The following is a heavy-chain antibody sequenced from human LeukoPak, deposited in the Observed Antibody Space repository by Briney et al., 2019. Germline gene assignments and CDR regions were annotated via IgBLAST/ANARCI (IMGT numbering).Heavy chain of an antibody. D-gene: IGHD2-15*01. CDR3: ARAGFEGYCSGGSCYSVWFDP. Sequence: PSQTLSLTCTVSGGSISSYYWSWIRQPPGKGLEWIGYIYYSGSTNYNPSLKSRVTISVDTSKNQFSLKLSSVTAADTAVYYCARAGFEGYCSGGSCYSVWFDPWGQGTLVTVSS. CDR2: IYYSGST. CDR1: GGSISSYY. V-gene: IGHV4-59*01. J-gene: IGHJ5*02.